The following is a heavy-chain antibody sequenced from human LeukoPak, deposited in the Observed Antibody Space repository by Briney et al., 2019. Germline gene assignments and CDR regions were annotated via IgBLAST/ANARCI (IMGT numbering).Heavy chain of an antibody. D-gene: IGHD6-13*01. V-gene: IGHV4-39*07. Sequence: PSETLSLTCTVSGGSISSSSYYWGWIRQPPGKGLEWIGSIYYSGSTYYNPSLKSRVTISEDTSKNQFSLKLSSVTAADTAVYYCARERRDSSSWYYFDYWGQGTLVTVSS. CDR1: GGSISSSSYY. J-gene: IGHJ4*02. CDR3: ARERRDSSSWYYFDY. CDR2: IYYSGST.